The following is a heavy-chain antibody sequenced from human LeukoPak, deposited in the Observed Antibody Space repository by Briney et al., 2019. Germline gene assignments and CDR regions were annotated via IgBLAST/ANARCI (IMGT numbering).Heavy chain of an antibody. CDR1: GDSVSSNSAA. CDR3: ARGFSGWLVD. V-gene: IGHV6-1*01. J-gene: IGHJ4*02. CDR2: TYYRSKRYN. D-gene: IGHD6-19*01. Sequence: SQTLSLTSAISGDSVSSNSAAWNWVRQSPSRGLEWLGRTYYRSKRYNDYAVSVKSRITINPDTAKNRFSLQLNSVTPDDTAVYYCARGFSGWLVDWGQGTLVTVSS.